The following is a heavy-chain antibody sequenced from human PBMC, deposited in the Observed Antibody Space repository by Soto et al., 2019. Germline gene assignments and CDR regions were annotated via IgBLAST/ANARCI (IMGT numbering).Heavy chain of an antibody. CDR1: GFTFSGLD. Sequence: EVHLVESGGNLVQPGGSLRLSCEASGFTFSGLDMHWVRQPPGKGLEWVSSIGTAGDTYYAVSVKGRFTISRDNAKNSLSLLMNSLRAGDMAVYFCAKSQEVGAHFFDSWGQGTQVTVSS. CDR3: AKSQEVGAHFFDS. CDR2: IGTAGDT. J-gene: IGHJ4*02. D-gene: IGHD2-15*01. V-gene: IGHV3-13*01.